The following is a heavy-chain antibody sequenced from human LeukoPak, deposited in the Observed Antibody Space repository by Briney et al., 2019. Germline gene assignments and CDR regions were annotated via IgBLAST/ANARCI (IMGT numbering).Heavy chain of an antibody. V-gene: IGHV3-48*01. D-gene: IGHD1-7*01. J-gene: IGHJ4*02. Sequence: GGSLRLSCAASGFSFRSYTMNWVRQPPGKGLEWVSNIGTSSTTIYYADSVKGRFTISRDNAKNTLYLQMNSLRAEDTAVYYCARVPNYGSIDYWGQGTLVTVSS. CDR1: GFSFRSYT. CDR2: IGTSSTTI. CDR3: ARVPNYGSIDY.